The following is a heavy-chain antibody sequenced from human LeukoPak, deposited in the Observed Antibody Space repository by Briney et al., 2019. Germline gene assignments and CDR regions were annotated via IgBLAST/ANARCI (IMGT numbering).Heavy chain of an antibody. CDR3: ARALDIVVVPAAKEESYNWFDP. D-gene: IGHD2-2*01. J-gene: IGHJ5*02. CDR2: IIPIFGTA. CDR1: GGTFISYA. Sequence: SVKVSCKASGGTFISYAISWVRQAPGQGLEWMGGIIPIFGTANYAQKFQGRVTITADESTSTAYMELSSLRSEDMAVYYCARALDIVVVPAAKEESYNWFDPWGQGTLVTVSS. V-gene: IGHV1-69*13.